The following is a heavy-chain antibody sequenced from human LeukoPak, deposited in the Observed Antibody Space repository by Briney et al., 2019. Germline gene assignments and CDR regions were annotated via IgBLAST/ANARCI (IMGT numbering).Heavy chain of an antibody. J-gene: IGHJ6*02. Sequence: GGSLRLSCAASGFTFSSYWMSWVRQAPGKGLEWVANIKQDGSEKYYVDSVKGRFTISRDNAKSSLYLQMNSLRAEDTAVYYCARDLDSSGYYFSYYYYYGMDVWGQGTTVTVSS. CDR1: GFTFSSYW. CDR3: ARDLDSSGYYFSYYYYYGMDV. CDR2: IKQDGSEK. V-gene: IGHV3-7*01. D-gene: IGHD3-22*01.